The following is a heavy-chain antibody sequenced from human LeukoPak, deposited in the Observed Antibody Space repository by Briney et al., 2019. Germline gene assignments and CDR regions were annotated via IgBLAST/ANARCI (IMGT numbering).Heavy chain of an antibody. D-gene: IGHD5-18*01. CDR2: IYSGGST. Sequence: PGGSLRLSCAASGFTVSSNYMSWVRQAPGKGLEWVSVIYSGGSTYYADSVKGRFTISRDNSKNTLYLQMNSLRAEDTAVYYCASEYSYGAFDIWGQGTMVTASS. CDR1: GFTVSSNY. CDR3: ASEYSYGAFDI. V-gene: IGHV3-53*01. J-gene: IGHJ3*02.